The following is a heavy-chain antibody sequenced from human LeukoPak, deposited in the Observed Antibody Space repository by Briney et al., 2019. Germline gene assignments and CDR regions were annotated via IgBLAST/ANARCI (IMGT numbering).Heavy chain of an antibody. J-gene: IGHJ6*03. D-gene: IGHD4/OR15-4a*01. CDR3: AKRANYQYYYYYYMDV. Sequence: GGSLRLSCAASGFTFSSYAMSWVRQAPGKGLEWVSAISGSGGSTYYADSVKGRFTISRDNSKNTLYLQMNSLRAEDTAVYYCAKRANYQYYYYYYMDVWGKGTTVTVSS. CDR1: GFTFSSYA. CDR2: ISGSGGST. V-gene: IGHV3-23*01.